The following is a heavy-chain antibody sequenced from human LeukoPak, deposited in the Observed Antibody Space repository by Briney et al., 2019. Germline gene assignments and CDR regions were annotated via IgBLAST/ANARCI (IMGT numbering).Heavy chain of an antibody. V-gene: IGHV1-2*02. CDR3: AREYRGITIFGVVPKGRYFQH. CDR1: GYTFTGYY. J-gene: IGHJ1*01. D-gene: IGHD3-3*01. CDR2: INPNSGGT. Sequence: ASVKVSCKASGYTFTGYYMHWVRQAPGQGLEWMGWINPNSGGTNYAQKFQGRVTMTRDTSISTAYMELSRLRSDDTAVYYCAREYRGITIFGVVPKGRYFQHWGQGTLVTVSS.